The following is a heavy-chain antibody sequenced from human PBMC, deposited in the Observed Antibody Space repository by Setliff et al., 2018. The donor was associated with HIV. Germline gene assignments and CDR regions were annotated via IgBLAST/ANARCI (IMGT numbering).Heavy chain of an antibody. Sequence: PSETLSLTCTVSGGSIRSTSHYWGWIRQPPGKGLEWIGSIYQSGSIYYNPSLQSRVTISVDTSKNQFSLKLSSVIAANTAVYYCARHAAGPDGPFDYWGQGTLVTVSS. CDR3: ARHAAGPDGPFDY. CDR1: GGSIRSTSHY. V-gene: IGHV4-39*01. J-gene: IGHJ4*02. CDR2: IYQSGSI.